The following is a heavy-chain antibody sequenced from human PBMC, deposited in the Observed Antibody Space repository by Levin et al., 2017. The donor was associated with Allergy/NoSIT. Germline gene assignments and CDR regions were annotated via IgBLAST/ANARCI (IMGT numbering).Heavy chain of an antibody. CDR1: GFTFSSYA. CDR2: ISGDGGRT. J-gene: IGHJ3*02. D-gene: IGHD2-21*01. V-gene: IGHV3-23*01. Sequence: AGGSLRLSCAASGFTFSSYAMTWIRQAPGKGPEWVSSISGDGGRTYSADSVKGRFTISRDNSKNTLSLQMNSLRADDTAVYHCAKDVTLVGLGAAFHIWDQGTMVTVSS. CDR3: AKDVTLVGLGAAFHI.